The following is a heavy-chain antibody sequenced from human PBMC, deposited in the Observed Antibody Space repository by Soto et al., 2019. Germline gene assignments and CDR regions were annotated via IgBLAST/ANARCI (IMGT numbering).Heavy chain of an antibody. CDR2: TYYRSKWYN. V-gene: IGHV6-1*01. J-gene: IGHJ3*02. CDR1: GDIVSSNSAA. CDR3: ARALGQYCSSTSCYAFDI. D-gene: IGHD2-2*01. Sequence: SQTLSLTCAISGDIVSSNSAAWNWIRQSPSRGLEWLGRTYYRSKWYNDYAVSVKSRITINPDTSKNQFSLQLNSVTPEDTAVYYCARALGQYCSSTSCYAFDIWGQGTMVTVSS.